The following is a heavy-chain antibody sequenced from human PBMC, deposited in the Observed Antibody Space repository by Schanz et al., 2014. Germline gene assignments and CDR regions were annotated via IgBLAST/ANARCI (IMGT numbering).Heavy chain of an antibody. Sequence: PGGSLRLSCAASGFTFNSYAMTWVRQAPGKGLEWVSSISHSGGSKYYADSVKGRFTISRDNSKNTLYLQMNTLRAEDTAVYYCAKGMGYCSGGTCYDYYYYGLDVWGQGTTVTVSS. V-gene: IGHV3-23*01. J-gene: IGHJ6*02. D-gene: IGHD2-15*01. CDR3: AKGMGYCSGGTCYDYYYYGLDV. CDR2: ISHSGGSK. CDR1: GFTFNSYA.